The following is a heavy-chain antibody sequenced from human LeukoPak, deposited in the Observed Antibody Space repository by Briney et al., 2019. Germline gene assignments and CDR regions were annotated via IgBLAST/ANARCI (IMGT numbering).Heavy chain of an antibody. Sequence: SETLSLTCTVSGGSISSGGYYWSWIRQHPGKGLERIGYIYYSGSTYYNPSLKSRVTISVDTSKNQFSLKLSSVTAADTAVYYCARVDYGPGWEYARGGWFDPWGQGTLVTVSS. CDR1: GGSISSGGYY. CDR3: ARVDYGPGWEYARGGWFDP. CDR2: IYYSGST. J-gene: IGHJ5*02. D-gene: IGHD3-16*01. V-gene: IGHV4-31*03.